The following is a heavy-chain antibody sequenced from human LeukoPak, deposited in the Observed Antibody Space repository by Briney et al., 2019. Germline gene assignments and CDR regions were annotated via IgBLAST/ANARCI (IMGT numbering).Heavy chain of an antibody. CDR2: IYYSGST. Sequence: SETLSLTCTVSGGSISSSSYYWGWIRQPPGKGLEWVGSIYYSGSTYYNPSLKSRVTISVDTSKNQFSLKLSSVTAADTAVYYCARGRPYFDYWGQGTLVTVSS. V-gene: IGHV4-39*01. J-gene: IGHJ4*02. CDR3: ARGRPYFDY. CDR1: GGSISSSSYY.